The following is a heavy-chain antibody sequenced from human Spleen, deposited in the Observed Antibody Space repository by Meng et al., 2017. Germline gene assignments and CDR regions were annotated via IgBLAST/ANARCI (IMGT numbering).Heavy chain of an antibody. CDR2: ISAYNGNT. J-gene: IGHJ4*02. V-gene: IGHV1-18*01. CDR1: GYTFTSYG. Sequence: ASVKVSCKASGYTFTSYGISWVRQAPGQGLEWMGWISAYNGNTNYAQKFQGRVTMTTDTSTSTAYMELRSLRSDDTAVYYCARHMNIVVVVAATPFDYWGQGTLVTVSS. D-gene: IGHD2-15*01. CDR3: ARHMNIVVVVAATPFDY.